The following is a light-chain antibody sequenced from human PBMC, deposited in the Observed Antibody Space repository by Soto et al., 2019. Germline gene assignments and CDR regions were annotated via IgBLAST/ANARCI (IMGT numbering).Light chain of an antibody. Sequence: DIQMTQSPSTLSASVGDRVTITCRASQNIDRWLAWYQQKPGKAPNLLIYGASNLESGVPPRFSGMAAGTEVTRTLSSLRPDDFAIYYCQHYNSYPWTFGQGTTVEIK. CDR2: GAS. V-gene: IGKV1-5*03. J-gene: IGKJ1*01. CDR3: QHYNSYPWT. CDR1: QNIDRW.